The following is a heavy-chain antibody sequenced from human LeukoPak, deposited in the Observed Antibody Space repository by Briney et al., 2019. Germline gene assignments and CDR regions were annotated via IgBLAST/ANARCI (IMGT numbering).Heavy chain of an antibody. Sequence: PSETLSLTCTISGGPISSYYGSWIRQPPGKGGEWIGYIYYSGSTNYNPSLKSRVTISVDTSKNQFSLKLSSVTAADTAVYYCARDLGGYYPFDYWGQGTLVTVSS. V-gene: IGHV4-59*01. CDR1: GGPISSYY. D-gene: IGHD5-12*01. J-gene: IGHJ4*02. CDR2: IYYSGST. CDR3: ARDLGGYYPFDY.